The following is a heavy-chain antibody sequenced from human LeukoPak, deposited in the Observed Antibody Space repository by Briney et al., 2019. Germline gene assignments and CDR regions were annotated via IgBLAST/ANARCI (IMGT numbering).Heavy chain of an antibody. J-gene: IGHJ4*02. CDR2: ISGNGAGT. V-gene: IGHV3-23*01. D-gene: IGHD6-19*01. CDR1: GLTFSSYG. CDR3: ANLAVAGPNDY. Sequence: GGSLRLPCAASGLTFSSYGMSWVRQAPGKGLEWVSGISGNGAGTYYADFVKGRFTNSRDNSKNTLYLQMSSLRAEDTAVYYCANLAVAGPNDYWGQGTLVTVSS.